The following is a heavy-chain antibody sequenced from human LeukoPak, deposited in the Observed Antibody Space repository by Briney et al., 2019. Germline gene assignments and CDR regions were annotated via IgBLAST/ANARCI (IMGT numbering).Heavy chain of an antibody. J-gene: IGHJ5*02. CDR2: TNPNSGGT. CDR3: ARAPPPLYCSSTSCYWFDP. CDR1: GYTFTGYY. V-gene: IGHV1-2*02. D-gene: IGHD2-2*01. Sequence: ASVKVSCKASGYTFTGYYMHWVRQAPGQGLEWMGWTNPNSGGTNYAQKFQGRVTMTRDASISTAYMELSRLRSDDTAVYYCARAPPPLYCSSTSCYWFDPWGQGTLVTVSS.